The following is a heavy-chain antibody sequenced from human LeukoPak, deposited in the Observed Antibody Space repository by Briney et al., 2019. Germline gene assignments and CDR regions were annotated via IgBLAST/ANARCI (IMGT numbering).Heavy chain of an antibody. Sequence: ASLKVSCKASGYTFTGYYMHWVRQAPGQGLEWMGWINPNSGGTNYAQKFQGRVTMTRDTSISTAYMELSRLRSDDTAVYYCARESSSWTGGMDVWGQGTTVTVSS. V-gene: IGHV1-2*02. CDR2: INPNSGGT. D-gene: IGHD6-13*01. CDR1: GYTFTGYY. J-gene: IGHJ6*02. CDR3: ARESSSWTGGMDV.